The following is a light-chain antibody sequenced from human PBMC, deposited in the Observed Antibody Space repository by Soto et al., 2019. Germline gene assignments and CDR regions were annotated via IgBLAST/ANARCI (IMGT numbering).Light chain of an antibody. J-gene: IGLJ1*01. CDR2: EGD. Sequence: QSVVTPPASVSWSPGQSITISCRGTSSDVGSPNFLSWYQQHPGKATKLVIFEGDRRPSGVSGRFSGSKSGNTASLTISGLQAEDEADYYCCSFARSSSFYVFGTGTKVTVL. CDR3: CSFARSSSFYV. CDR1: SSDVGSPNF. V-gene: IGLV2-23*01.